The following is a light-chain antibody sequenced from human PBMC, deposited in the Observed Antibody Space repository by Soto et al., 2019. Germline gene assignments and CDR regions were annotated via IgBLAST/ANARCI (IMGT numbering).Light chain of an antibody. CDR1: SSDVGGYNY. J-gene: IGLJ1*01. CDR2: DVS. V-gene: IGLV2-11*01. Sequence: QSALTQPRSVSGSPGQSVTISCTGTSSDVGGYNYVSWYQQHPGKAPKLMIYDVSKRPSRVPDRFSGSKSVNTASLTISGLQAEDEADYDGCSYAGSHSLYVFGTGTKLTVL. CDR3: CSYAGSHSLYV.